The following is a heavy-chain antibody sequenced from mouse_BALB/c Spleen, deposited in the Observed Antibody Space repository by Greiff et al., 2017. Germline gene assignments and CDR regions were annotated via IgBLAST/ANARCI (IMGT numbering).Heavy chain of an antibody. CDR3: TRSLTGTNYFDY. J-gene: IGHJ2*01. Sequence: VQLQQSGAELVKPGASVKLSCKASGYTFTSYYMYWVKQRPGQGLEWIGEINPSNGGTNFNEKFKSKATLTVDKSSSTAYMQLSSLTSEDSAVYYCTRSLTGTNYFDYWGQGTTLTVSA. D-gene: IGHD4-1*01. CDR2: INPSNGGT. CDR1: GYTFTSYY. V-gene: IGHV1S81*02.